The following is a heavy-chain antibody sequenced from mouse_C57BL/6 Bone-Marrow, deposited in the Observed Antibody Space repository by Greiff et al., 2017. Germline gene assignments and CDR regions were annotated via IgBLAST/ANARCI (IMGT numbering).Heavy chain of an antibody. Sequence: VQLQQPGAELVKPGASVKISCKASGYAFSSYWMNWVKQRPGKGLEWIGQIYPGDGDTNYNRKFKGKATLTADKSSSTSYMQLSSLTSQVSAVYFGARQGNWYPYYIDDWGQGTTLTVSS. CDR2: IYPGDGDT. J-gene: IGHJ2*01. CDR3: ARQGNWYPYYIDD. V-gene: IGHV1-80*01. D-gene: IGHD4-1*02. CDR1: GYAFSSYW.